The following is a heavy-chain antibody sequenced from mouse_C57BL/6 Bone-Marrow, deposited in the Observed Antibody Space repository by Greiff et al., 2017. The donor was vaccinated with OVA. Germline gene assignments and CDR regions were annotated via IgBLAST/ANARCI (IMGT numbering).Heavy chain of an antibody. Sequence: DVHLVESGGGLVKPGGSLKLSCAASGFTFSSYAMSWVRQTPEKRLEWVATISDGGSYTYYPDNVKGRFTISRDNAKNNLYLQMSHLKSEDTAMYYCARGYGSSLDYWGQGTTLTVSS. V-gene: IGHV5-4*01. J-gene: IGHJ2*01. CDR1: GFTFSSYA. D-gene: IGHD1-1*01. CDR2: ISDGGSYT. CDR3: ARGYGSSLDY.